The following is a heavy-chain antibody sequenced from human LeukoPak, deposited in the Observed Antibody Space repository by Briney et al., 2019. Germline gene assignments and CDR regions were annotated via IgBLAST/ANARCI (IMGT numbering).Heavy chain of an antibody. J-gene: IGHJ4*02. CDR3: TIQDPPMVITPYYFDY. Sequence: GGSLRLSCAASGFTFSSYGMHWVRQAPGKGLEWVAVIWYDGSNKYYADSVKGRFTISRDNSKNTLYLQMNSLKTEDTAVYYCTIQDPPMVITPYYFDYWGQGTLVTVSS. V-gene: IGHV3-33*01. CDR1: GFTFSSYG. D-gene: IGHD3-3*01. CDR2: IWYDGSNK.